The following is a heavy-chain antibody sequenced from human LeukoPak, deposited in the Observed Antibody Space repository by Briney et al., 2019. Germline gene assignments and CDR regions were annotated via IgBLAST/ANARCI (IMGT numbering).Heavy chain of an antibody. CDR3: ARRALGYCSSTSCYRGAWDY. J-gene: IGHJ4*02. CDR2: INHSGST. D-gene: IGHD2-2*02. CDR1: GGSFSGYY. Sequence: SETLSLTCAVYGGSFSGYYWSWIRQPPGKGLEWIGEINHSGSTNYNPSLKSRVTISVDTSKNQFSLKLSSVTAADTAVYYCARRALGYCSSTSCYRGAWDYRGQGTLVTVSS. V-gene: IGHV4-34*01.